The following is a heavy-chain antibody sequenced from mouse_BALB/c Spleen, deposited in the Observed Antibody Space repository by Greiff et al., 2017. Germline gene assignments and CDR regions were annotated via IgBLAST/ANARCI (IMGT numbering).Heavy chain of an antibody. Sequence: VQLKQSGTVLARPGASVKMSCKASGYSFTSYWMHWVKQRPGQGLEWIGDIYPGNSDTSYNQKFKGKAKLTAVTSASTAYMELSSLTNEDSAVYYCLHYYGSSSFAYWGQGTLVTVSA. CDR3: LHYYGSSSFAY. J-gene: IGHJ3*01. D-gene: IGHD1-1*01. V-gene: IGHV1-5*01. CDR1: GYSFTSYW. CDR2: IYPGNSDT.